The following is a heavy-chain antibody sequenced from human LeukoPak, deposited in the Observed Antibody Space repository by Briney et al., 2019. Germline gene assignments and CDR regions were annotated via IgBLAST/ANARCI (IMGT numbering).Heavy chain of an antibody. D-gene: IGHD3-10*01. V-gene: IGHV3-53*01. CDR3: AKWADFGSGSFVDAFDI. Sequence: GGSLRLSCAASGFIVSNNYMSWVRQPPGKGLEWVSVIYSGGSTYYADSVKGRFTISRDNSKNTLYLQMNSLRAEDTAVYYCAKWADFGSGSFVDAFDIWGQGTMVTVSS. CDR2: IYSGGST. J-gene: IGHJ3*02. CDR1: GFIVSNNY.